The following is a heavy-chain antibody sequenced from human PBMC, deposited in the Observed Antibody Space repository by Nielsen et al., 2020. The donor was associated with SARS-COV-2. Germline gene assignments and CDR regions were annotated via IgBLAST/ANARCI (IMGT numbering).Heavy chain of an antibody. V-gene: IGHV1-2*06. J-gene: IGHJ4*02. CDR1: GYTFTGYY. D-gene: IGHD3-3*01. Sequence: ASVKVSCKASGYTFTGYYMHWVRQAPGQGLEWMGRINPNSGGTNYAQKFQGRVTMTRDTSISTAYMELSRLRSDDTAVYYCATNYDFWSGYPYWGQGTLVTVSS. CDR2: INPNSGGT. CDR3: ATNYDFWSGYPY.